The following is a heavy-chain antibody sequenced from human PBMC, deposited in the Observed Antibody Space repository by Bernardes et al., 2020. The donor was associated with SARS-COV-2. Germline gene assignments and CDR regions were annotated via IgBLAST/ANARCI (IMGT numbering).Heavy chain of an antibody. CDR3: ARGLLGGFDL. V-gene: IGHV3-66*02. J-gene: IGHJ4*01. D-gene: IGHD3-10*01. Sequence: GGSLRLSCAASAFTVSNNYMSWVRQAPGTGLEWVSIVYSGGRTYHADSVKGRFTMSRDNSKNMVFLQMDSLRPEDTAVYYCARGLLGGFDLWGQGTLVTVSP. CDR2: VYSGGRT. CDR1: AFTVSNNY.